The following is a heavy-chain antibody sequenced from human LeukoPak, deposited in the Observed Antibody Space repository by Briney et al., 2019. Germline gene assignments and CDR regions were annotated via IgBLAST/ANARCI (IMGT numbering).Heavy chain of an antibody. Sequence: GGSLRLSCAASGFTFSTYGMNWVRPAPGKRLEWVAYISSSNDSIYYADSVKGRFTISRDNAENSLYLQMNSLRDEDTAVYYCARAMRSGYDYWGRGTLVTVSS. V-gene: IGHV3-48*02. J-gene: IGHJ4*02. CDR1: GFTFSTYG. D-gene: IGHD5-12*01. CDR2: ISSSNDSI. CDR3: ARAMRSGYDY.